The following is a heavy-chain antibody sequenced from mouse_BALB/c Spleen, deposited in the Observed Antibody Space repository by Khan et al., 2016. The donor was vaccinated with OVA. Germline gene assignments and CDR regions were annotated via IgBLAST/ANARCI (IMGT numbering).Heavy chain of an antibody. CDR2: INTYTGEP. CDR1: GYTFTNYG. J-gene: IGHJ1*01. V-gene: IGHV9-1*02. Sequence: QIQLVQSGPELKKPGETVKISCKASGYTFTNYGMNWVKQAPGKGLKGMGWINTYTGEPTYTGDFKGRFAFSLETSASTAYLQINNLKNEDMATYFCARGASYWYFDVWGAGTTVTVAS. CDR3: ARGASYWYFDV.